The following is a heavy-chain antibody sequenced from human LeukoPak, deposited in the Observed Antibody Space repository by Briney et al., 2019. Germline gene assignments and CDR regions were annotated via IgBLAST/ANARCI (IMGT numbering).Heavy chain of an antibody. J-gene: IGHJ4*02. D-gene: IGHD4-17*01. CDR2: ISSGSTTI. Sequence: GGSLRLSCATSGFTLSSYSMNWVRQAPGKGLEWISYISSGSTTIYYADSVKGRFTISRDNAKNSLYLQMNSLRDEDTAVYYCARVPPTTAHSWGQGTLVTVSS. V-gene: IGHV3-48*02. CDR1: GFTLSSYS. CDR3: ARVPPTTAHS.